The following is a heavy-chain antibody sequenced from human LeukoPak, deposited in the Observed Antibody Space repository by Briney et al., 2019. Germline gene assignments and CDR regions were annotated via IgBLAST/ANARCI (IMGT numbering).Heavy chain of an antibody. Sequence: ASVKVSCKASGYTFTSYGISWVRQAPGQGLEWMGWISAYNGNTNYAQKLQGRVTMTTDTSTSTAYMELRSLRSDDTAVYYCARDTMVRGGHYYGMDVWGQGSTVTVSS. J-gene: IGHJ6*02. CDR2: ISAYNGNT. CDR1: GYTFTSYG. CDR3: ARDTMVRGGHYYGMDV. V-gene: IGHV1-18*01. D-gene: IGHD3-10*01.